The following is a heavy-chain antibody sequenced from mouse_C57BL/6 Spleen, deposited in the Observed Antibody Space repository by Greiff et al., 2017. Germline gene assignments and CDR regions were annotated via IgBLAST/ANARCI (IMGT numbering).Heavy chain of an antibody. CDR1: GYSFTGYF. V-gene: IGHV1-20*01. CDR2: INPYNGDT. J-gene: IGHJ2*01. CDR3: ATYYYDSSYIDY. Sequence: EVQLQQSGPELVKPGDSVKISCKASGYSFTGYFMNWVMQSHGKSLEWIGRINPYNGDTFYNQKFKGKATLTVDKSSSTAHMELRSLTSEDSAVYDCATYYYDSSYIDYWGQGTTLTVSS. D-gene: IGHD1-1*01.